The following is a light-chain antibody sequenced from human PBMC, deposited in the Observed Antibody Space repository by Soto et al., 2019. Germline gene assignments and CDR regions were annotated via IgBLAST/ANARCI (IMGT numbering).Light chain of an antibody. Sequence: EIVLTQSPGTLSLSPGERATLSCRASQSVSSSYLAWYQQKPGQAPRLLIYGASSRATGIPDRFSGSGSGTDFPLTISRLEHEDFAVYYCQQYGSSPALTFGGGTKVEIK. CDR2: GAS. J-gene: IGKJ4*01. CDR1: QSVSSSY. V-gene: IGKV3-20*01. CDR3: QQYGSSPALT.